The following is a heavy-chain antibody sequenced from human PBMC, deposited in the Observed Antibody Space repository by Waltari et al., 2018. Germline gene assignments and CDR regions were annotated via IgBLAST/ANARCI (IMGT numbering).Heavy chain of an antibody. Sequence: QVQLVQSGAEVKKPGASVKVSCKVSGYTLTELSMHWVPQAPGKGLEWMGGFDPEDGETIYAQKFQGRVTMTEDTSTDTAYMELSSLRSEDTAVYYCATHVVPAAISGSWFDPWGQGTLVTVSS. CDR2: FDPEDGET. CDR1: GYTLTELS. V-gene: IGHV1-24*01. D-gene: IGHD2-2*01. J-gene: IGHJ5*02. CDR3: ATHVVPAAISGSWFDP.